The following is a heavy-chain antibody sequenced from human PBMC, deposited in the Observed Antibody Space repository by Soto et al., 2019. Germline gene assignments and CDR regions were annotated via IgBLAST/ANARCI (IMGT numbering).Heavy chain of an antibody. J-gene: IGHJ6*03. Sequence: PGGSLRLSCAASGFTFNSYSMNWVRQAPGKGLEWVSYISSTSSSIYYADSVKGRFTISRDNAKNSLYLQMNSLRAEDTAVYYCARDLRIAYYYYYMDVWGKGTTVTVSS. D-gene: IGHD6-13*01. CDR3: ARDLRIAYYYYYMDV. V-gene: IGHV3-48*01. CDR2: ISSTSSSI. CDR1: GFTFNSYS.